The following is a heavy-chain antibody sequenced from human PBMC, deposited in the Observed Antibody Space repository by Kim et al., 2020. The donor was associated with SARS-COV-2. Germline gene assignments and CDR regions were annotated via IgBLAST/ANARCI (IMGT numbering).Heavy chain of an antibody. J-gene: IGHJ3*02. V-gene: IGHV3-30*18. CDR1: GFTFSSYG. CDR2: ISYDGSNK. CDR3: AKVGWFGELIPGDAFDI. Sequence: GGSLRLSCAASGFTFSSYGMHWVRQAPGKGLEWVAVISYDGSNKYYADSVKGRFTISRDNSKNTLYLQMNSLRAEDTAVYYCAKVGWFGELIPGDAFDIWGQGTMVTVSS. D-gene: IGHD3-10*01.